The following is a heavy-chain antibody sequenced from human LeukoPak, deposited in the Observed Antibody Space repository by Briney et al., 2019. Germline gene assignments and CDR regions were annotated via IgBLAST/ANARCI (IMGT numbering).Heavy chain of an antibody. CDR2: IYYSGST. D-gene: IGHD2/OR15-2a*01. CDR1: GGSINNYY. Sequence: SETLSLTCSVSGGSINNYYWSWIRQPPGKGLEWIGYIYYSGSTNYNPSLKSRVTISVDTSKNQFSLKLSSVTAADTAVYYCARDFSGFYSGPDAFDIWGQGTMVTVSS. J-gene: IGHJ3*02. CDR3: ARDFSGFYSGPDAFDI. V-gene: IGHV4-59*01.